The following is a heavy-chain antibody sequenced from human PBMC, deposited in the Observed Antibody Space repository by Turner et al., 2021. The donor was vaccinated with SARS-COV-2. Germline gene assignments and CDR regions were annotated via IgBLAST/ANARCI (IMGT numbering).Heavy chain of an antibody. CDR2: IYYRGST. V-gene: IGHV4-59*01. J-gene: IGHJ6*02. D-gene: IGHD1-26*01. CDR3: ARHQGSASGYDHGMNV. CDR1: GASISSNY. Sequence: QVLLQASGPGLVKPSETLSLTCTVSGASISSNYWAWIRQPPGKRLEWIGYIYYRGSTNYNPSLKSRVTISVDTSKNQFSLKLTSVTAADTAVYFCARHQGSASGYDHGMNVWGQGTAVIVSS.